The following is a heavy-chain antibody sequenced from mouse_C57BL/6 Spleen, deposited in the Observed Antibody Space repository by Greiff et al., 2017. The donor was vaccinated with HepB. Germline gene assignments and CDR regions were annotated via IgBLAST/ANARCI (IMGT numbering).Heavy chain of an antibody. Sequence: VQLQQSGPELVKPGASVKIPCKASGYTFTDYNMDWVKQSHGKSLEWIGDINPNNGGTIYNQKFKGKATLTVDKSSSTAYMELRSLTSEDTAVYYCARRIWSYAMDYWGQGTSVTVSS. J-gene: IGHJ4*01. CDR3: ARRIWSYAMDY. V-gene: IGHV1-18*01. CDR2: INPNNGGT. D-gene: IGHD1-1*02. CDR1: GYTFTDYN.